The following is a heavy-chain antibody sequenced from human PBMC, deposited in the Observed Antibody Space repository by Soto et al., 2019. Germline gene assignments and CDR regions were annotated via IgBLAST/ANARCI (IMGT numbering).Heavy chain of an antibody. CDR1: GFTFSGYA. Sequence: EVQLLESGGGSVQPGGSLRLSCAASGFTFSGYAMTWVRQAAGKGLEWVSGISGSGATTYYADSVKGRFTISRDNPKNPRFLHMNSLWGEDTAVCYCAGSAWYNPDWYFHHWGQGSLVTVSS. V-gene: IGHV3-23*01. CDR3: AGSAWYNPDWYFHH. D-gene: IGHD6-19*01. CDR2: ISGSGATT. J-gene: IGHJ1*01.